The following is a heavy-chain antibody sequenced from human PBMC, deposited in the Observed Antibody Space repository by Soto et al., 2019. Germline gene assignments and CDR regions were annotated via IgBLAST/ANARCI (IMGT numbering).Heavy chain of an antibody. CDR2: IIPIFGTA. D-gene: IGHD6-6*01. J-gene: IGHJ4*02. Sequence: QVQLVQSGAEVKKPGSSVKVSCKASGGTFSSYAISWVRQAPGQGLEWMGGIIPIFGTANYAQKFQGRVTITADESTSTAYMELSSLRPEDTAVYYCARLRGIAARQKGFFDYWGQGTLVTVSS. CDR1: GGTFSSYA. V-gene: IGHV1-69*01. CDR3: ARLRGIAARQKGFFDY.